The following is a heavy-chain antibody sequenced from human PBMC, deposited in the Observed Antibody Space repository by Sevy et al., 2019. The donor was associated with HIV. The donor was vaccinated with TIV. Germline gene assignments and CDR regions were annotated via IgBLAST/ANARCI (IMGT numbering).Heavy chain of an antibody. Sequence: ASVKVSCKASGYTFTSYDINWVRQATGQGLEWMGWMNPNSGNTGYAQKFQGRVTMTRNTSISTAYMELSSLRSEDTAVYYCARETSGWKRNYYYYYGMDVWGQRTTVTVSS. D-gene: IGHD6-19*01. CDR2: MNPNSGNT. V-gene: IGHV1-8*01. J-gene: IGHJ6*02. CDR3: ARETSGWKRNYYYYYGMDV. CDR1: GYTFTSYD.